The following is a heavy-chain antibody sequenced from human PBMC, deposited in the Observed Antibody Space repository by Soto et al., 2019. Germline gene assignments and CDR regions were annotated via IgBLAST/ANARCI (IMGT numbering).Heavy chain of an antibody. CDR3: ASRHSSPYFDY. CDR1: GGSISSGDYY. D-gene: IGHD6-13*01. J-gene: IGHJ4*02. CDR2: IYYSGST. V-gene: IGHV4-30-4*01. Sequence: QVQLQELGPGLVKPSQTLSLTCTVSGGSISSGDYYWSWSRQPPGKGLEWIGSIYYSGSTYYNPSLKSRVTISVDTSKNQFSLKLISVTAADTAVYYCASRHSSPYFDYWGQGTLVTVSS.